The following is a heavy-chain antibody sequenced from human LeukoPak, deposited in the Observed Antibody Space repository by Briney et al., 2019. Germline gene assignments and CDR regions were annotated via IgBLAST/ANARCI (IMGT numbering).Heavy chain of an antibody. CDR1: GFTFDDYA. J-gene: IGHJ4*02. CDR3: ARDLRADY. V-gene: IGHV3-9*01. Sequence: TGGSLRLSCAASGFTFDDYAMHWVRQAPGKGLEWVSGISWNSGSIGYADSVKGRFTISRDNAKNSLYLQMNSLRAEDTAVYYCARDLRADYWGQGTLVTVSS. CDR2: ISWNSGSI.